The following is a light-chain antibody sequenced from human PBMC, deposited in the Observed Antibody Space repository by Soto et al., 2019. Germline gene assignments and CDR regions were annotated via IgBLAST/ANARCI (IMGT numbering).Light chain of an antibody. J-gene: IGKJ1*01. CDR1: QSVSTY. CDR2: EAS. Sequence: EVVLTQSPATMSLYPGEGATLSCRASQSVSTYLAWYQQKPGQAPRLLIFEASKRATGIPDRISGSGSGTAFTLTISSLEPEDFAVYYCQQRGHWPRTFGQGTKVEMK. V-gene: IGKV3-11*01. CDR3: QQRGHWPRT.